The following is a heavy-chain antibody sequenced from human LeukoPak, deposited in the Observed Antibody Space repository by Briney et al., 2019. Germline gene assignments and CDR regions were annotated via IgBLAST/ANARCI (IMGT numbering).Heavy chain of an antibody. J-gene: IGHJ4*02. Sequence: PSETLSLTCAVSGGSISSGGYSWSWIRQPPGKGLEWNGYVYHSESTYYNPSLKSRVTISVDRSKNQFSLKLSSVTAADTAVYYCARAYDSSGYYSNFDYWGQGTKATVSS. CDR1: GGSISSGGYS. D-gene: IGHD3-22*01. CDR3: ARAYDSSGYYSNFDY. V-gene: IGHV4-30-2*01. CDR2: VYHSEST.